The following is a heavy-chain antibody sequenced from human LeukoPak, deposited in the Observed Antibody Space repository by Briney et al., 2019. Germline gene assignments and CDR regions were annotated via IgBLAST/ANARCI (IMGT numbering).Heavy chain of an antibody. Sequence: GGSLRLSCAASGFTFSSYWMLWVRQAPGKGLVWVSRINSDGSSTSYADSVKGRFTISRDNAKNTLYLQMNSLRAEDTAVYYCARGPYYYDSSGYYPPDYWGQGTLVTVSS. V-gene: IGHV3-74*01. D-gene: IGHD3-22*01. CDR3: ARGPYYYDSSGYYPPDY. CDR1: GFTFSSYW. CDR2: INSDGSST. J-gene: IGHJ4*02.